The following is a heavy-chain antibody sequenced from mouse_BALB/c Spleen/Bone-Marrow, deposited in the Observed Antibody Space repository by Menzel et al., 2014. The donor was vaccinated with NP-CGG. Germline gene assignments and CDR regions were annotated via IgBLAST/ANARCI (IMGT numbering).Heavy chain of an antibody. CDR1: GYSFTSYW. Sequence: QVHVKQSGPQLVRPGASVKISCKASGYSFTSYWMHWVKQRPGQGLEWIGMIDPSDSETRLNQKFKDKATLTVDKSSSTAYMQHSSPTSEDSAVYYCAREAGYYYAMDYWGQGTSVTVSS. CDR3: AREAGYYYAMDY. J-gene: IGHJ4*01. V-gene: IGHV1S127*01. D-gene: IGHD2-2*01. CDR2: IDPSDSET.